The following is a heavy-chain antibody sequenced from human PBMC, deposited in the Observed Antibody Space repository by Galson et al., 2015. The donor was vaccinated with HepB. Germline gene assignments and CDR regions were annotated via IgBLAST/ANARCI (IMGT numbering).Heavy chain of an antibody. Sequence: SLRLSCAASGFTFSSYGMHWVRQAPGKGLEWMAVIWYDGSNKYYADSVKGRFTISRDNSKNTLYLQMNSLRAEDTAVYYCARDNDYGDYQGDDFDYWGQGTLVTVSS. J-gene: IGHJ4*02. CDR1: GFTFSSYG. CDR3: ARDNDYGDYQGDDFDY. CDR2: IWYDGSNK. D-gene: IGHD4-17*01. V-gene: IGHV3-33*01.